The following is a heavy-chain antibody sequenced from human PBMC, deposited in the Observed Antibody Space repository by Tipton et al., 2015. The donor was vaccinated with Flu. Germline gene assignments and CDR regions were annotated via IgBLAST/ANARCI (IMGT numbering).Heavy chain of an antibody. CDR1: GFTFSDHH. Sequence: SGFTFSDHHMDWVRQAPGKGLEWVGRVRNKANTYTTEYAPSVTGRFTISRDDSEDSLFLQMNSLKIDDTAVYYCARGLTYFDFWNGYCFDHWGQGALVTVSS. CDR3: ARGLTYFDFWNGYCFDH. J-gene: IGHJ4*02. CDR2: VRNKANTYTT. D-gene: IGHD3-3*01. V-gene: IGHV3-72*01.